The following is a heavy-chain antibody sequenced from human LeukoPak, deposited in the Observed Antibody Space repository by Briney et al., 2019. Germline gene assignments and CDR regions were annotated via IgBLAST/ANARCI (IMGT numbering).Heavy chain of an antibody. CDR3: ARYTHSSGSDY. J-gene: IGHJ4*02. Sequence: PGGSLRLSCAASVLIVSSNYMSWVRQAPGKGLEWVSVIYSGGSTYYADSVKGRFTISRDNSKNTLYLQMNSLRAEDTAVYYCARYTHSSGSDYWGQGTLVTVSS. CDR2: IYSGGST. D-gene: IGHD6-19*01. CDR1: VLIVSSNY. V-gene: IGHV3-53*01.